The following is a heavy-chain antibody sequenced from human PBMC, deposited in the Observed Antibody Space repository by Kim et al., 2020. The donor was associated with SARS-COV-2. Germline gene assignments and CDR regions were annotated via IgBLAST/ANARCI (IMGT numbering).Heavy chain of an antibody. Sequence: DSVKGRFTISRDNSKNTLYLQMNSLRAEDTAVYYCASGVVTPLLPYYFDYWGQGTLVTVSS. J-gene: IGHJ4*02. CDR3: ASGVVTPLLPYYFDY. D-gene: IGHD2-21*02. V-gene: IGHV3-66*01.